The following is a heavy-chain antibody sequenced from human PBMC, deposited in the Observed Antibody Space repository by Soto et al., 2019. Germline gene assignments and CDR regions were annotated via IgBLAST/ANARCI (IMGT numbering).Heavy chain of an antibody. D-gene: IGHD3-10*01. Sequence: SETLSLTCSVSGGSITSHYCSWFRQPPGKGLEWIGYIHHSGFTSYNPSLTSRVTMSVDTSKNQFSLKVDSVTAADTALYYCARQGFGQLHGLVDVWGPGTAVTVSS. CDR2: IHHSGFT. J-gene: IGHJ6*02. CDR3: ARQGFGQLHGLVDV. V-gene: IGHV4-59*08. CDR1: GGSITSHY.